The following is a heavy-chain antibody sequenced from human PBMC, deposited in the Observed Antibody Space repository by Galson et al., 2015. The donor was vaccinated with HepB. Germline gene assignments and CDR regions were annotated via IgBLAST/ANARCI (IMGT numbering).Heavy chain of an antibody. CDR3: TKDFDCGGDCSLYYFDP. J-gene: IGHJ4*02. CDR2: ISGRGGST. CDR1: GFTFSSYA. D-gene: IGHD2-21*02. V-gene: IGHV3-23*01. Sequence: SLRLSCAASGFTFSSYAMSWVRQAPGKGLEWVSNISGRGGSTYYADPVKGRFTISRDNSKNMLYLQMNSLRAEDMAVYYCTKDFDCGGDCSLYYFDPWGQGTLVTVSS.